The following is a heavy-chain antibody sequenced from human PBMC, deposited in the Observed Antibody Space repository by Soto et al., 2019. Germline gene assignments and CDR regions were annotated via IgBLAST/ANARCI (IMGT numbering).Heavy chain of an antibody. V-gene: IGHV1-69*13. CDR1: GGAFSSYA. Sequence: SVKVSCKASGGAFSSYAISWVRQAPGQGLEWMGGIIPIFGTANYAQKFQGRVTITADESTSTAYMELGSLRSEDTAVYYCATRNYYDSSGYYVDYFDYWGQGTLVTVSS. D-gene: IGHD3-22*01. CDR3: ATRNYYDSSGYYVDYFDY. CDR2: IIPIFGTA. J-gene: IGHJ4*02.